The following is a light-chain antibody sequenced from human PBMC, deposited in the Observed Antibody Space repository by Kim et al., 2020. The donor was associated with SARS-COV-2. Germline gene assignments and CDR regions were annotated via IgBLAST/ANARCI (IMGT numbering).Light chain of an antibody. CDR2: QDS. Sequence: LSPGHTASFTCSGDKLGDKYACWYQQKPGQSPVLVIYQDSKRPSGIPERFSGSNSGNTATLTISGTQAMDEADYYCQAWDSSTVVFGGGTKLTVL. V-gene: IGLV3-1*01. J-gene: IGLJ2*01. CDR3: QAWDSSTVV. CDR1: KLGDKY.